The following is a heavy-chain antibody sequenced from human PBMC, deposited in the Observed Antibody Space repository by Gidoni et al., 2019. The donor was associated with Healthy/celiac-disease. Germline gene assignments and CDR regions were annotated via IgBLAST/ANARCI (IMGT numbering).Heavy chain of an antibody. CDR3: AKVGCSSTSCLYWYFDL. J-gene: IGHJ2*01. V-gene: IGHV3-23*01. Sequence: EVQLLESGGGLVQPGGSLRRSCAASGFTFSSYAMSWVRQAPGKGLEWVSAISGSGGSTYYADSVKGRFTISRDNSKNTLYLQMNSLRAEDTAVYYCAKVGCSSTSCLYWYFDLWGRGTLVTVSS. CDR1: GFTFSSYA. CDR2: ISGSGGST. D-gene: IGHD2-2*01.